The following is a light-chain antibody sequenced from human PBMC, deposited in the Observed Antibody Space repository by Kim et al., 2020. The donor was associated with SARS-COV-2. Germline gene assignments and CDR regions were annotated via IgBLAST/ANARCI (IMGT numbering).Light chain of an antibody. J-gene: IGLJ3*02. Sequence: GKAITIACTGTRSDVGADNCVAWYQQHPGRAPKRMMYDVTERPSGISKRFSGSKSGNTASLTISGLQAEDEADYHCSSFTTSSTWVFGGGTQLTVL. V-gene: IGLV2-14*04. CDR2: DVT. CDR3: SSFTTSSTWV. CDR1: RSDVGADNC.